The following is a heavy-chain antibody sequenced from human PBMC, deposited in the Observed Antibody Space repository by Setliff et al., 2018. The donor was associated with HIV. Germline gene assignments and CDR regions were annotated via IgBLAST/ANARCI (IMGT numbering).Heavy chain of an antibody. D-gene: IGHD6-13*01. J-gene: IGHJ4*02. V-gene: IGHV5-51*01. CDR2: ISPDDSDT. CDR1: GYNFATYY. Sequence: GESLKISCRTSGYNFATYYIAWVRQMPGKGLEWMGIISPDDSDTRYSPSFQGQVTISADKSISTAYLQWSSLKASDTAMYYCARRMWQQDSKFMYYFDYWGQGTLVTVSS. CDR3: ARRMWQQDSKFMYYFDY.